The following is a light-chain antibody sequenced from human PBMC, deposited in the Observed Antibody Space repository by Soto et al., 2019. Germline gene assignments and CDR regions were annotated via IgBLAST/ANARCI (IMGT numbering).Light chain of an antibody. CDR3: QQRDIWPWT. CDR1: QSVSSN. V-gene: IGKV3D-11*03. CDR2: DAS. J-gene: IGKJ1*01. Sequence: EIVMTQSPAPLSVSPGERATLSCRASQSVSSNLAWYQQKPGQAPRLLIYDASKRATGIPARFSGSWSGTDFTLTISSLEPEDVAVYYCQQRDIWPWTFGQGTKVDIK.